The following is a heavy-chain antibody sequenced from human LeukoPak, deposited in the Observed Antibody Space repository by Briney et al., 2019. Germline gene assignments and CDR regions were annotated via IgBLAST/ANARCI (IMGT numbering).Heavy chain of an antibody. V-gene: IGHV4-59*01. CDR2: IYYSGST. Sequence: SETLSLACTVSGGSISSYYWSWIRQPPGKGLEWIGYIYYSGSTNYNPSLKSRVTISVDTSKNQFSLKLSSVTAADTAVYYCARSSGWSPDAFDIWGQGTMVTVSS. CDR1: GGSISSYY. J-gene: IGHJ3*02. D-gene: IGHD6-19*01. CDR3: ARSSGWSPDAFDI.